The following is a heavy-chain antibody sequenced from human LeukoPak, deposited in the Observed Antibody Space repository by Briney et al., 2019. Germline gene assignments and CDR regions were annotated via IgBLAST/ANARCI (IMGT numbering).Heavy chain of an antibody. V-gene: IGHV1-2*02. CDR3: ARDCASASTSCYSG. D-gene: IGHD2-2*01. J-gene: IGHJ4*02. Sequence: GASVKVSCKASGYTFTGYYMHWVRQAPGQGLEWMGWMNPNSGGTNYAQKFQGRVTMTRETSISTAYMALSRLRSDDTAVYYCARDCASASTSCYSGWGQGTLVTVSS. CDR1: GYTFTGYY. CDR2: MNPNSGGT.